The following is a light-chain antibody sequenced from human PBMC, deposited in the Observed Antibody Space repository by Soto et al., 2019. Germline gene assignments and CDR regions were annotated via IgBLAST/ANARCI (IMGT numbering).Light chain of an antibody. J-gene: IGKJ1*01. CDR2: GAS. V-gene: IGKV3-15*01. CDR3: QQYFNWPLTWT. Sequence: EIALTQSPATLSVSAGGTVTLSCRASQSIRTNVAWYQQIPGQAPRLLVYGASTRATGVPARFSGSVSGIEFTLTISSLQSEDSAFYYCQQYFNWPLTWTFGPGTKVQIK. CDR1: QSIRTN.